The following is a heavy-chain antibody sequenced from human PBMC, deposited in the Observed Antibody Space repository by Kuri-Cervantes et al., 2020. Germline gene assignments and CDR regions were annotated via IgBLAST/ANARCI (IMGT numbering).Heavy chain of an antibody. CDR1: GGSISSYY. V-gene: IGHV4-4*07. J-gene: IGHJ5*02. Sequence: GSLRLSCSVSGGSISSYYWNWIRQPAGKGLEWIGHIYTSGSTNYNPSLKSRVTMSIDTSKNQFSLKLSSVTAADTAVYYCARQYCSSTSCYFGFDPWGQGTLVTVSS. CDR3: ARQYCSSTSCYFGFDP. CDR2: IYTSGST. D-gene: IGHD2-2*01.